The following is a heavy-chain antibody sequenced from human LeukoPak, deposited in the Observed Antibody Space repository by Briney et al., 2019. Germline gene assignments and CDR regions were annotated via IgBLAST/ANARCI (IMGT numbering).Heavy chain of an antibody. Sequence: SETLSLTCAVYGGSFSGYYWSWIRQPPGRGLEWIGEINHSGSTTYNPSLRSRVTISVDTSKNHFSLNLSSVTAADTAVYYCARGPSAGPSPWGQGTLVTVSS. J-gene: IGHJ5*02. D-gene: IGHD6-13*01. V-gene: IGHV4-34*01. CDR1: GGSFSGYY. CDR3: ARGPSAGPSP. CDR2: INHSGST.